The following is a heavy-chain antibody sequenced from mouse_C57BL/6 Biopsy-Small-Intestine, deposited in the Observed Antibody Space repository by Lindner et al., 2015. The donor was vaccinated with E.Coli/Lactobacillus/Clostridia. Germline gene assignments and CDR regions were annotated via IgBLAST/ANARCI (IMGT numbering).Heavy chain of an antibody. D-gene: IGHD2-2*01. CDR2: IYPGDGDT. J-gene: IGHJ2*01. CDR1: GYAFSSYW. V-gene: IGHV1-80*01. CDR3: ARVGYPHFDY. Sequence: VQLQESGAELVKPGASVKISCKASGYAFSSYWMNWVKQRPGRGLEWIGQIYPGDGDTNYNGRFKGKATLTADKSSSTAYMQLSSLTSEDSAVYFCARVGYPHFDYWGQGTTLTVSS.